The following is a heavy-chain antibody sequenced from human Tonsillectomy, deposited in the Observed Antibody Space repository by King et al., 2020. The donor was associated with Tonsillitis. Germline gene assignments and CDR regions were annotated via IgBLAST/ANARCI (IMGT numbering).Heavy chain of an antibody. CDR3: AKGGSGWYGGLDY. J-gene: IGHJ4*02. V-gene: IGHV3-23*04. CDR1: GFTFSSFA. CDR2: TSGSGGST. D-gene: IGHD6-19*01. Sequence: VQLVESGGGLVQPGGSLRLSCAASGFTFSSFAMNWVRQGPGKGLEGVSTTSGSGGSTYYADSVKGRLTVSRDNSKNMLYLQMDSLRAEDTAVYYCAKGGSGWYGGLDYWGQGTLVTVSS.